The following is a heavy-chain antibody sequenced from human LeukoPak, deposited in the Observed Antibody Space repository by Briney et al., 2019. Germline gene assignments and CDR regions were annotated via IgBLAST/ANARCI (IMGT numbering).Heavy chain of an antibody. D-gene: IGHD6-13*01. CDR2: ISYDGSNK. CDR3: ARDFNRYSSSWYSYYFDY. J-gene: IGHJ4*02. CDR1: GFTFSSYA. Sequence: PGGSLRLSCAASGFTFSSYAMHWVRQAPGKGLEWVAVISYDGSNKYYADSVKGRFTISRDNSKNTLYLQMNSLRAEDTAVYYCARDFNRYSSSWYSYYFDYWGQGTLVTVSS. V-gene: IGHV3-30-3*01.